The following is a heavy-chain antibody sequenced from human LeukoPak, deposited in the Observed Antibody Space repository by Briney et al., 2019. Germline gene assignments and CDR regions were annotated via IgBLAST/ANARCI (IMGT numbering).Heavy chain of an antibody. CDR2: IIPILGIA. CDR3: ATRPGGDTIFGVVTGYFQH. V-gene: IGHV1-69*02. D-gene: IGHD3-3*01. J-gene: IGHJ1*01. CDR1: GGTFSSYT. Sequence: SVKVSCKASGGTFSSYTISWVRQAPGQGLEWMGRIIPILGIANYAQKFQGRVTITADKSTSTAYMELSSLGSEDTAVYYCATRPGGDTIFGVVTGYFQHWGQGTLVTVSS.